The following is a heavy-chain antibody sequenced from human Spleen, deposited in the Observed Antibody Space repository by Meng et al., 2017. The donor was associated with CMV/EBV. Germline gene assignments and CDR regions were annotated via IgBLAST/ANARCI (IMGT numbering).Heavy chain of an antibody. J-gene: IGHJ4*02. CDR2: ISSSSSYI. V-gene: IGHV3-21*01. CDR1: GFTLRSYS. CDR3: ASYLTFDY. Sequence: VQRGVSGGGLFKPGVSLRLYCAASGFTLRSYSINWARQATGKGLEWVSSISSSSSYIYYADSAKGRFTISRDSAKNSLYLQMNSLRAEDTAVYYCASYLTFDYWGQGTLVTVSS.